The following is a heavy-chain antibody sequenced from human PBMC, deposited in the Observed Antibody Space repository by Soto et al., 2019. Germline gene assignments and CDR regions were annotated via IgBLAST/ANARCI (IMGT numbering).Heavy chain of an antibody. V-gene: IGHV3-48*03. CDR3: ARRGSR. J-gene: IGHJ3*01. Sequence: EVHLVESGGGLVQPGGSLRLSCAASGFTFSSSEMYWVRQAPGKGLEWISYIHPGGQTIFYAESVKARFTISRDNAKHSVYLQMNSLRAEDTAVYYCARRGSRWGRGTKVIFSS. CDR1: GFTFSSSE. CDR2: IHPGGQTI. D-gene: IGHD2-15*01.